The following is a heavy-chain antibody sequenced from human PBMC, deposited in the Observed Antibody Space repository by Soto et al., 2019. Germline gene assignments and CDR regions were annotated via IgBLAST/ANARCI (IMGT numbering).Heavy chain of an antibody. J-gene: IGHJ3*02. CDR1: GYTFTSYD. Sequence: QVPLVQSGAEVKKPGASVKVSCKASGYTFTSYDINWVRQATGQGLEWMGWMNPNSGNTGYAQKFQGRVTMTRNTSISTAYMELSSLRSEDTAVYYCARSFSGYCSGGSCYSDAFDIWGQGTMVTVSS. CDR3: ARSFSGYCSGGSCYSDAFDI. D-gene: IGHD2-15*01. CDR2: MNPNSGNT. V-gene: IGHV1-8*01.